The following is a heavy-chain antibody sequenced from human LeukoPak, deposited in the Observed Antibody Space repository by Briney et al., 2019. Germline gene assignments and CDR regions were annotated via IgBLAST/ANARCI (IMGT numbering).Heavy chain of an antibody. D-gene: IGHD6-6*01. CDR3: ARASRRAYIAARWSCYFDY. Sequence: EASVKVSCKASGYTFTSYDINWVRQATGQGLEWMGWMNPNSGNTGYAQKFQGRVTMTRNTSISTAYMELSSLRSEDTAVYYCARASRRAYIAARWSCYFDYWGQGTLVTVSS. V-gene: IGHV1-8*01. CDR2: MNPNSGNT. CDR1: GYTFTSYD. J-gene: IGHJ4*02.